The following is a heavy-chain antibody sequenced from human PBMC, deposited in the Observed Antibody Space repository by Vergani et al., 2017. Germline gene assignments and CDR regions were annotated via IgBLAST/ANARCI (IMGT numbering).Heavy chain of an antibody. Sequence: EVQLVQSGAEVKKPGESLKISCKGSGYSFTSYWIVWVRQMPGKGLEWMGIIYPGDSDTRYSPSFQGQVTISADKSISTAYLQWSSLKASDTAMYYCARGAVAASYYYGMDVWGQGTTVTVSS. D-gene: IGHD6-19*01. CDR1: GYSFTSYW. CDR2: IYPGDSDT. CDR3: ARGAVAASYYYGMDV. V-gene: IGHV5-51*01. J-gene: IGHJ6*02.